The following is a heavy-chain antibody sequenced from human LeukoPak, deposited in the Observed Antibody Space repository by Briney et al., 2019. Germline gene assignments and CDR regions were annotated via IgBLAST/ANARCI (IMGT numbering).Heavy chain of an antibody. CDR2: ISSSGSTI. D-gene: IGHD3-16*01. V-gene: IGHV3-11*04. J-gene: IGHJ6*03. Sequence: KTGGSLRLSCAASGFTFSDYYMSWIRQAPGKGLEWVSYISSSGSTIYYADSVKGRFTISRDNAKNSLYLQMNSLRAEDTAVYYCTRGYGHYYYYYYMDVWGKGTTVTVSS. CDR3: TRGYGHYYYYYYMDV. CDR1: GFTFSDYY.